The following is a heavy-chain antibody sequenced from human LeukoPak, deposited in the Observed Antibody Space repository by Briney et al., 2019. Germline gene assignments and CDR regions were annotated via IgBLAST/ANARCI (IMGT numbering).Heavy chain of an antibody. CDR1: GFIFSSYG. V-gene: IGHV3-33*03. D-gene: IGHD2-21*01. Sequence: GGSLRLSCAASGFIFSSYGMHWVRQAPGKGLEWVAVIWYNGSKKYYADSVKGRFTISRDNAKNFLYLQMSSLRAEDMALYYCAKDIPPKNWGQGTLVTVSS. J-gene: IGHJ4*02. CDR3: AKDIPPKN. CDR2: IWYNGSKK.